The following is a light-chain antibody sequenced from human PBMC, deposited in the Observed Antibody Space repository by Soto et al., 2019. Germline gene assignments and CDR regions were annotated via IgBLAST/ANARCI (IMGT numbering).Light chain of an antibody. V-gene: IGKV3-11*01. CDR1: QSVRSS. CDR2: DAS. Sequence: EIVLTQSPDTLSLSPGERATLSCRASQSVRSSLAWYQQKPGQAPRLLIYDASNRATGIPARFSGSGSGTDFTLTISSLEPEHFAVYYCQQRSNRPPEVTFGPGTKVDIK. CDR3: QQRSNRPPEVT. J-gene: IGKJ3*01.